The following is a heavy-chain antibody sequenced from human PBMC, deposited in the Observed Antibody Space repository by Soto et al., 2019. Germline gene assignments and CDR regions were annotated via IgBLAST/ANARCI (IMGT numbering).Heavy chain of an antibody. Sequence: QVQLVQSASEVMKPGASVKVSCKASGYTFIRYGITWVRQAPGQRLEWMGWISPYNDQRIYAQKLQGRVTMTADTSTRTVYMQLRSLKSDDTAVYYCARGGYYDNVWGKLSHYGLDVWGQGTSVTVSS. CDR3: ARGGYYDNVWGKLSHYGLDV. V-gene: IGHV1-18*01. J-gene: IGHJ6*02. CDR1: GYTFIRYG. D-gene: IGHD3-16*01. CDR2: ISPYNDQR.